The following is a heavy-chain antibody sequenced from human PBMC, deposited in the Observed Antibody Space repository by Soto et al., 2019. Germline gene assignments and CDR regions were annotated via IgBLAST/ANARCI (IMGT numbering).Heavy chain of an antibody. D-gene: IGHD5-12*01. J-gene: IGHJ4*02. CDR1: RCTFSSYE. V-gene: IGHV3-48*03. CDR3: VRYCGTTLCNGVATRTFDY. Sequence: GGSLRLSWAASRCTFSSYEMHWFRQAPGKGLEWVSYISTSGSTVYYADSVKGRFTVSRDNTRNSLYLQMDSLRDEDTALYYCVRYCGTTLCNGVATRTFDYWGQGTLVPVSS. CDR2: ISTSGSTV.